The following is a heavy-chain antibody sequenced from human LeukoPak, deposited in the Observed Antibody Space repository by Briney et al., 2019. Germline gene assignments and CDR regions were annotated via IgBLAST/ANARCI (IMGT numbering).Heavy chain of an antibody. CDR3: ARSVEGSFDY. J-gene: IGHJ4*02. V-gene: IGHV3-48*01. CDR2: INAHRTI. D-gene: IGHD6-19*01. Sequence: SGGSLRLSCATSGFTFSPYSFNWVRQAPGKGLEWISYINAHRTIYYADSVEGRFTISRDNAKNSAYLQLDSLRVEDTAMYYCARSVEGSFDYWGQGTLVTVSS. CDR1: GFTFSPYS.